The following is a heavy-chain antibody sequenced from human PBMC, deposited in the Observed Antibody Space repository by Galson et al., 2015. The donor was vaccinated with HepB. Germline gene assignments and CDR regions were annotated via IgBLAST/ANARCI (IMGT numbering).Heavy chain of an antibody. CDR1: GFTFSRYA. D-gene: IGHD2-15*01. Sequence: SLRLSCAASGFTFSRYAMTWVRQAPGKGLEWVSSITRSGGKTYYTDSVKGRFTISRDNPRNTVLLQLNSLRAEDTAVYYCAKDGIMVANNPYQLHFWGQGTLVSVSS. CDR3: AKDGIMVANNPYQLHF. J-gene: IGHJ4*02. V-gene: IGHV3-23*01. CDR2: ITRSGGKT.